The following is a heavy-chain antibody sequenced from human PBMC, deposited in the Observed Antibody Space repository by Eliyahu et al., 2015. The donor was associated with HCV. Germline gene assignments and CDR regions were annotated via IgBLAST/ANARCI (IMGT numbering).Heavy chain of an antibody. D-gene: IGHD3-22*01. CDR3: ARGRRGYYDSRLPPGC. J-gene: IGHJ4*02. CDR2: IIPIFGTA. CDR1: GGTFSSYA. Sequence: QVQLVQSGAEVKKPGXSVKVSCKASGGTFSSYAISWVRQAPGQGPEWMGGIIPIFGTANYAQKFQGRVTITADESTSTAYMELSSLRSEDTAVYYCARGRRGYYDSRLPPGCWGQGTLVTVSS. V-gene: IGHV1-69*01.